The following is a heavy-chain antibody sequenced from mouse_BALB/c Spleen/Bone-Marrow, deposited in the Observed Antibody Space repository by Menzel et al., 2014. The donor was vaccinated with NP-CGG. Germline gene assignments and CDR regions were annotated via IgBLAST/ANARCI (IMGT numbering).Heavy chain of an antibody. J-gene: IGHJ2*01. CDR2: IYPGDSDT. CDR1: GYTFTSYW. Sequence: VQLQQSGTVLARPGASVKMSCKASGYTFTSYWMHWVKQRPGQGLEWIGAIYPGDSDTSYNQKFKGKAKLTAVTSTSTAYMELSSLTNEDSAVYYCTNLYDYDESYWGQGTTLTVSS. D-gene: IGHD2-4*01. V-gene: IGHV1-5*01. CDR3: TNLYDYDESY.